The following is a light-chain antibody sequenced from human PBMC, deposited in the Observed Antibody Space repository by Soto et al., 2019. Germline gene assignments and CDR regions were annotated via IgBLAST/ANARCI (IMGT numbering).Light chain of an antibody. CDR2: AAS. J-gene: IGKJ3*01. CDR1: QGISSY. V-gene: IGKV1-8*01. CDR3: QQYYSYPIT. Sequence: AIRMTQSPSSFSASTGDRVTITCRASQGISSYLAWYQQKPGKAPKLLIYAASTLQSGVPSRFRGSGSGTDFTLTICCLQSEDFATYYCQQYYSYPITFGPGTKVDIK.